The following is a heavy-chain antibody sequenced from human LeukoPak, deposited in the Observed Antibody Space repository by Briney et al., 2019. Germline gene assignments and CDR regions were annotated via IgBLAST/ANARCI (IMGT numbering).Heavy chain of an antibody. CDR3: ARHRRYYDFWSGPTLTYYYYMDV. D-gene: IGHD3-3*01. CDR2: IYYSGST. Sequence: SETLSLTCTVSGGSVSSSSYYWGWIRQPPGKGLEWIGSIYYSGSTYYNPSLKSRVTISVDTSKNQFSLKLSSVTAADTAVYYCARHRRYYDFWSGPTLTYYYYMDVWGKGTTVTVSS. CDR1: GGSVSSSSYY. V-gene: IGHV4-39*01. J-gene: IGHJ6*03.